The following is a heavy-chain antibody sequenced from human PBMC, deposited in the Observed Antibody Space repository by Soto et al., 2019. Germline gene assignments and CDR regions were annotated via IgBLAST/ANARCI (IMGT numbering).Heavy chain of an antibody. CDR3: AGFFGSGFTS. V-gene: IGHV3-48*02. J-gene: IGHJ5*02. CDR1: GFTFSTDS. Sequence: PGGSLRLSCVASGFTFSTDSMNWVRQAPGKGLEWVAHISTSGATRYYADSVKGRFTISRDNAKTSLYLQMDSLRNEDTAVYYCAGFFGSGFTSWGQGTLVPVSS. CDR2: ISTSGATR. D-gene: IGHD6-19*01.